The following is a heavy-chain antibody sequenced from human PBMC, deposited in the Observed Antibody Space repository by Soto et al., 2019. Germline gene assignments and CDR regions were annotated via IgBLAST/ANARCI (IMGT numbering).Heavy chain of an antibody. J-gene: IGHJ5*02. D-gene: IGHD2-2*01. Sequence: QVQLVQSGAEVKKPGASVKVSCKASGYTFSTHGISWVRHVPGQGLEWMGWVRGDNGHRNYAQSLQGRVTMTTDTSTNSAYAELARVRWHDTAVYSCAGDLGYCRSGTGYREWFDTWCQGTRVSVPS. CDR2: VRGDNGHR. CDR3: AGDLGYCRSGTGYREWFDT. V-gene: IGHV1-18*01. CDR1: GYTFSTHG.